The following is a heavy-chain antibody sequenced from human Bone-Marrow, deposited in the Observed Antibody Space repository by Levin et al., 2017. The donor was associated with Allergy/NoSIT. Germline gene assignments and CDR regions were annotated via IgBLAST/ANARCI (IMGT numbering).Heavy chain of an antibody. CDR3: ARDQEMATNLRL. CDR2: MYYNGGT. Sequence: SQTLSLTCTVSGGPISSGDYYWSWVRQPPGQGLEYIGYMYYNGGTYYNPSLKSRVTISIDTSKNQFSLKMTSVTATDTAMYYCARDQEMATNLRLWGQGTLVTVSP. V-gene: IGHV4-30-4*01. CDR1: GGPISSGDYY. D-gene: IGHD5-24*01. J-gene: IGHJ4*02.